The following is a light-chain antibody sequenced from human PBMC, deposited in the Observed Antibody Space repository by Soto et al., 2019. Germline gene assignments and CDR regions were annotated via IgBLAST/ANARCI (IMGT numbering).Light chain of an antibody. CDR1: QSVSSSY. Sequence: EIVLTQSPGTLSLSPGERATLSCRDSQSVSSSYLAWYQQKPGQAPRLLIYGASSRATGIPDRFSGSGSGTDFTLTISRLEPEDFAVYYCQQYGSSPYTFGQGTKVDIK. CDR3: QQYGSSPYT. V-gene: IGKV3-20*01. J-gene: IGKJ1*01. CDR2: GAS.